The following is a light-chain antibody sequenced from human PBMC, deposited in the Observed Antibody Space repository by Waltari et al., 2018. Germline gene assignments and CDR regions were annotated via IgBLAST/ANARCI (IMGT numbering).Light chain of an antibody. Sequence: EIVMTQSPATLSVSPGERANLSCRTSQNVKNNLAWYQQKPGQAPRLLIYGASTRATCIPARFSVSGSGTEFTLTISSVQSEDFAVYYCQQYDNWPPITFGQGTRLEIK. J-gene: IGKJ5*01. CDR3: QQYDNWPPIT. V-gene: IGKV3-15*01. CDR1: QNVKNN. CDR2: GAS.